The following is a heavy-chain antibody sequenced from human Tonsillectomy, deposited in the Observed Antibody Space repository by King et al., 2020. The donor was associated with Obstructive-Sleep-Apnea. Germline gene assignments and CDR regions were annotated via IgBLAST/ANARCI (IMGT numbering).Heavy chain of an antibody. CDR3: ARDYYYDSSGYYVDY. CDR1: GYSISSGYY. Sequence: VQLQESGPGLVKPSETLSLTCTVSGYSISSGYYWGWIRQPPGKGLEWIGSIYHSGSTYYNPSLKSRVTISVDTSKYQFSLKLSSVTAADTAVYYCARDYYYDSSGYYVDYWGQGTLVTVSS. V-gene: IGHV4-38-2*02. CDR2: IYHSGST. D-gene: IGHD3-22*01. J-gene: IGHJ4*02.